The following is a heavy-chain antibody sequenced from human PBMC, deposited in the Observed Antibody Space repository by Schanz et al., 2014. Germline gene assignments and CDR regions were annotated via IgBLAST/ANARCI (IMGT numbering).Heavy chain of an antibody. CDR3: AREGDGGFDY. D-gene: IGHD2-21*01. J-gene: IGHJ4*02. V-gene: IGHV3-74*01. Sequence: EVQLVESGGGLVQPGGSLRLSCAASGFTFSVYWMHWVRQPPGKGLVSVSRISGDGTTTSYADSVKGRFTISRDSSKNTLYLQVNSLRGEDTAVYYCAREGDGGFDYWGQGTLVTVSS. CDR2: ISGDGTTT. CDR1: GFTFSVYW.